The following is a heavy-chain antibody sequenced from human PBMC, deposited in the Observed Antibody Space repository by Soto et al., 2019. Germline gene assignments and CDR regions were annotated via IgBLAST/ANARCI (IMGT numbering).Heavy chain of an antibody. CDR2: ISAYNGNT. CDR1: GYTFTSYG. Sequence: GASVKVSCKASGYTFTSYGISWVRQAPGQGLEWMGWISAYNGNTNYAQKLQGRVTMTTDTSTSTAYMELRSLRSDDTAVYYCARDPRGRIVATTSHIDYWGQGTLVTVSS. J-gene: IGHJ4*02. D-gene: IGHD5-12*01. CDR3: ARDPRGRIVATTSHIDY. V-gene: IGHV1-18*01.